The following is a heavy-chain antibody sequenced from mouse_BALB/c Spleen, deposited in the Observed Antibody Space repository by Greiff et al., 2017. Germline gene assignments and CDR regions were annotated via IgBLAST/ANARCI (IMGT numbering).Heavy chain of an antibody. CDR2: ISTYYGNT. CDR1: GYTFTDYA. V-gene: IGHV1-67*01. CDR3: ARWEAWFAY. J-gene: IGHJ3*01. Sequence: QVQLQQSGPELVRPGVSVKISCKGSGYTFTDYAMHWVKQSHAKSLEWIGVISTYYGNTNYNQKFKGKATMTVDKSSSTAYMELARLTSEDSAVYYCARWEAWFAYWGQGTLVTVSA. D-gene: IGHD4-1*01.